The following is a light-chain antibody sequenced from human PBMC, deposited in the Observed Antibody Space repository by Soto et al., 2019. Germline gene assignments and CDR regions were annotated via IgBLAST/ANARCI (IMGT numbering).Light chain of an antibody. CDR2: DAS. Sequence: EIVLTQSPATLSFSPGERATLSCRASQSVSSSSAWYQQKPGQAPRLLIYDASNRATGIPARFSGSGSGTEFTLTISSLQSEDFAVYYCQQYNNWPPITFGQGTRLEI. J-gene: IGKJ5*01. V-gene: IGKV3-11*01. CDR1: QSVSSS. CDR3: QQYNNWPPIT.